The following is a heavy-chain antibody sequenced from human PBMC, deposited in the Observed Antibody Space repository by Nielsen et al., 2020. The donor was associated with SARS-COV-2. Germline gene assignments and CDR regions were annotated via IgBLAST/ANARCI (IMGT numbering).Heavy chain of an antibody. V-gene: IGHV3-48*01. D-gene: IGHD5-12*01. CDR2: ISSSSSTI. CDR1: GFTFSSYS. Sequence: LSLTCAASGFTFSSYSMNWVRQAPGKGLEWVSYISSSSSTIYYADSVKGRFTISRDNAKNSLYLQMNGLRAEDTAVYYCARVSGYSGYDHRFYYGMDVWGQGTTVTVSS. J-gene: IGHJ6*02. CDR3: ARVSGYSGYDHRFYYGMDV.